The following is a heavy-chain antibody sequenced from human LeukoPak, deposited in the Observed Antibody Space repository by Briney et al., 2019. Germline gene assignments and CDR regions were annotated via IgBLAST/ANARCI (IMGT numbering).Heavy chain of an antibody. D-gene: IGHD5-18*01. CDR1: GGSISSYY. Sequence: SETLFLTCTVSGGSISSYYWSWIRQPPGKGLEWIGYIYYSGSTNYNPSLKSRVTISVDTSKNQFSLKLSSVTAADTAVYYCARGGGYSYGLSHYFYYYYGMDVWGKGTTVTVSS. V-gene: IGHV4-59*01. CDR2: IYYSGST. J-gene: IGHJ6*04. CDR3: ARGGGYSYGLSHYFYYYYGMDV.